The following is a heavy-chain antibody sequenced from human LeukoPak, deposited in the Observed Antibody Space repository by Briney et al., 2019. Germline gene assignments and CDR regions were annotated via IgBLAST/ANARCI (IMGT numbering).Heavy chain of an antibody. CDR3: ARANCGGDCWTLYYYYYMDV. CDR1: A. CDR2: ISYNSGTI. V-gene: IGHV3-48*04. J-gene: IGHJ6*03. D-gene: IGHD2-21*02. Sequence: GGSLRLSCAASAMHWVRQVPGKGLEWVSGISYNSGTIYYADSVKGRFTISRDNAKNSLYLQMNSLRAEDTAVYYCARANCGGDCWTLYYYYYMDVWGKGTTVTVSS.